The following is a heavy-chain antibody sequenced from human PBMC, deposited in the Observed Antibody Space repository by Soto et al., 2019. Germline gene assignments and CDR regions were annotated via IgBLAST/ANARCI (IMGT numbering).Heavy chain of an antibody. D-gene: IGHD6-13*01. J-gene: IGHJ4*02. CDR3: ARVNDAGRTSYFFDY. CDR1: RGSISSGAYY. Sequence: QVQLLASGPGLVKPSQALSLTCTVSRGSISSGAYYWSWIRQHPGKGLEWIGYISYSGTTYYSPYLKSRITISVDTSKNQFSLRLTSVTAADTAVYYCARVNDAGRTSYFFDYWGQGTLVTVSS. CDR2: ISYSGTT. V-gene: IGHV4-31*03.